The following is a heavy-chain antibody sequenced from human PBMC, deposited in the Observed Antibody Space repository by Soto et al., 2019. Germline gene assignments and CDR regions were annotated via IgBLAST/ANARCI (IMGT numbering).Heavy chain of an antibody. Sequence: GGSLRLSCAASGFTFSSYSMNWVRQAPGKGLEWVSSISSSSSYIYYADSVKGRFTISRDNAKNSLYLQMNSLRAEDTAVYYCARDVDTAMVTFDYWGQGTLVTVSS. D-gene: IGHD5-18*01. V-gene: IGHV3-21*01. CDR1: GFTFSSYS. J-gene: IGHJ4*02. CDR2: ISSSSSYI. CDR3: ARDVDTAMVTFDY.